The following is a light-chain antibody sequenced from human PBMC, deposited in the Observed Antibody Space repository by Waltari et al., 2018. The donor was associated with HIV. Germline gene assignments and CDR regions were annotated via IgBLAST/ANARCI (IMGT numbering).Light chain of an antibody. J-gene: IGKJ1*01. CDR1: QSVWSTS. Sequence: DILLTHSPGTLSVSPGERATLSCMASQSVWSTSLAWYQQKPGQAPRLLIYGASSRATGFPARFSGSGSGTDFTLTISRLEPEDFAVYYCQQCGNSPWTFGQGTKVEIK. V-gene: IGKV3-20*01. CDR3: QQCGNSPWT. CDR2: GAS.